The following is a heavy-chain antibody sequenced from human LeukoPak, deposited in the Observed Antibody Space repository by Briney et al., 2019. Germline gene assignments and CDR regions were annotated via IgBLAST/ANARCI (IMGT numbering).Heavy chain of an antibody. CDR1: GGSISSYY. CDR2: IYTSGRT. D-gene: IGHD6-19*01. CDR3: ARSGKWLVPFDY. Sequence: SETLSLTCTVSGGSISSYYWSWIRQPAGKGLEWIGRIYTSGRTNYNPSLKSRVTMSVDTSKNQFSLKLSSVTAADTAVYYCARSGKWLVPFDYWGQGTLVTVSS. V-gene: IGHV4-4*07. J-gene: IGHJ4*02.